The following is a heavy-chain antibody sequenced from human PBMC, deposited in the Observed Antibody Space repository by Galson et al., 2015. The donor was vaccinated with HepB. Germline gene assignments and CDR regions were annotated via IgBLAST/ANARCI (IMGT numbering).Heavy chain of an antibody. Sequence: SVKVSCKASGYTFTGYYMHWVRQAPGQGLEWMGWINPNSGGTNYAQKFQGRVTMTRDTSISTAYMELSRLRSDDTAVYYCARAPPPCSSTSCYWSFDPWGQGTLVTVSS. CDR3: ARAPPPCSSTSCYWSFDP. V-gene: IGHV1-2*02. CDR2: INPNSGGT. J-gene: IGHJ5*02. D-gene: IGHD2-2*01. CDR1: GYTFTGYY.